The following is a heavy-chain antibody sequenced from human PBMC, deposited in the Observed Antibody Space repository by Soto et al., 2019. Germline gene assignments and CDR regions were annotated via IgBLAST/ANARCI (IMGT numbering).Heavy chain of an antibody. CDR3: ASDHRGAAAGPYDY. V-gene: IGHV1-69*02. D-gene: IGHD6-13*01. CDR2: IIPILGIA. J-gene: IGHJ4*02. Sequence: QVQLVQSGAEVKKPGSSVKVSCKASGGTFSSYTISWVRQAPGQGLEWMGRIIPILGIANYAQKFQGRVTLTADKSTGTAYMELSSLRSEDTAVYYCASDHRGAAAGPYDYWGQGTLVTVSS. CDR1: GGTFSSYT.